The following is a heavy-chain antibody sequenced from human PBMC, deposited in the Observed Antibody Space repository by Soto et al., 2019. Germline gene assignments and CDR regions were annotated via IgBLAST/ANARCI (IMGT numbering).Heavy chain of an antibody. CDR1: GFTFSSYA. CDR2: ISGSGGST. J-gene: IGHJ4*02. Sequence: GGSLRLSCAASGFTFSSYAMSWVRQDPGKGLEWVSAISGSGGSTYYADSVKGRFTISRDNSKNTLYLQMNSLRAEDTAVYYCAKTSGGLVNDPAPYYFDYWGQGTLVTVSS. CDR3: AKTSGGLVNDPAPYYFDY. V-gene: IGHV3-23*01. D-gene: IGHD3-9*01.